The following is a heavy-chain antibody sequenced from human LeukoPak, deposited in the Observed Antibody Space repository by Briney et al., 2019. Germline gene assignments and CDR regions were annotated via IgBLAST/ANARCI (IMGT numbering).Heavy chain of an antibody. V-gene: IGHV4-30-4*01. CDR2: IYYSGST. CDR1: GGFISSSEYY. Sequence: SQTLSLTCTVSGGFISSSEYYWSWIRQPPGKGLEWIGYIYYSGSTYYNPSLKSRVTISVDTSKNQFSLKLSSVTAADTAVYYCAREGSSGYSSVFDYWGQGTLVTVSS. J-gene: IGHJ4*02. CDR3: AREGSSGYSSVFDY. D-gene: IGHD3-22*01.